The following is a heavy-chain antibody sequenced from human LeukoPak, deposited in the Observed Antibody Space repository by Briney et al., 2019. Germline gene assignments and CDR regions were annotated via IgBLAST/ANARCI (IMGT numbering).Heavy chain of an antibody. V-gene: IGHV1-69*13. Sequence: GASVKVSCKASGGTFSSYAISWVRQAPGQGLEWMGGIIPIFGTANYAQKFQGRVTITADESTSTAYMELSSLRSEDTAVYYGAREGAPLGLRLGEFYYWGQGTLVTVSS. CDR2: IIPIFGTA. D-gene: IGHD3-16*01. CDR1: GGTFSSYA. J-gene: IGHJ4*02. CDR3: AREGAPLGLRLGEFYY.